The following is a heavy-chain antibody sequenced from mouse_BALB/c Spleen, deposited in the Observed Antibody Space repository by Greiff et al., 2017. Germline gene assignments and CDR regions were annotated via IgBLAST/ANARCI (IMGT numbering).Heavy chain of an antibody. Sequence: QVQLQQPGAELVKPGASVKLSCKASGYTFTSYWMHWVKQRPGQGLEWIGEINPSNGRTNYNEKFKSKATLTVDKSSSTAYMQLSSLTSEDSAVYYCATTATGYWGQGTTLTVSS. D-gene: IGHD1-2*01. V-gene: IGHV1S81*02. CDR1: GYTFTSYW. CDR3: ATTATGY. J-gene: IGHJ2*01. CDR2: INPSNGRT.